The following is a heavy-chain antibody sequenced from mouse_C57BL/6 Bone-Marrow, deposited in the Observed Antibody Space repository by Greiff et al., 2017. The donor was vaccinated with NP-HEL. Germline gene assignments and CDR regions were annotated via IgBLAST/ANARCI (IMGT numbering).Heavy chain of an antibody. CDR1: GYSITSGYY. CDR3: ARDPNDGYYYWYFDV. CDR2: ISYDGSN. V-gene: IGHV3-6*01. D-gene: IGHD2-3*01. J-gene: IGHJ1*03. Sequence: EVKLMESGPGLVKPSQSLSLTCSVTGYSITSGYYWNWIRQFPGNKLEWMGYISYDGSNNYNPSLKNRISITRDTSKNQFFLKLNSVTTEDTATYYCARDPNDGYYYWYFDVWGTGTTVTVSS.